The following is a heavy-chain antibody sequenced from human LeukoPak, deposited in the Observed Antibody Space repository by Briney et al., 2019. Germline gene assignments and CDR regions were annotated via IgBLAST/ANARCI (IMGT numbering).Heavy chain of an antibody. Sequence: ASVKVSCKASGYTFTSYYMHWVRQAPGQGLEWMGWISAYNGNTNYAQKLQGRVTMTTDTSPSTAYMELRSLRSDDTAVYYCARDVTMIVVALGYWGQGTLVTVSS. J-gene: IGHJ4*02. CDR2: ISAYNGNT. CDR3: ARDVTMIVVALGY. D-gene: IGHD3-22*01. V-gene: IGHV1-18*04. CDR1: GYTFTSYY.